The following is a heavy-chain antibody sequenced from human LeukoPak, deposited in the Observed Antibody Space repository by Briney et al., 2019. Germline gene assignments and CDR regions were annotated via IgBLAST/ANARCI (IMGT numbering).Heavy chain of an antibody. V-gene: IGHV1-18*04. CDR2: ISAYNRNT. D-gene: IGHD6-13*01. J-gene: IGHJ4*02. CDR1: GYTYTSHG. CDR3: ARDPSNTSGWSPYFDY. Sequence: ASVKVSCKASGYTYTSHGITWVRQAPGQGLELVGWISAYNRNTRYAQSFQGRVTLITESSTYTAYMELRSLTSDDTAVYYCARDPSNTSGWSPYFDYWGQGTLVTVSA.